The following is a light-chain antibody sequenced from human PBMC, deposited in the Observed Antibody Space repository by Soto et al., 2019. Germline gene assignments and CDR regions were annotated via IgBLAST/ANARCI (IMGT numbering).Light chain of an antibody. V-gene: IGKV3-11*01. CDR3: QPRSNSPLM. CDR1: QSVGNY. J-gene: IGKJ4*02. Sequence: DIVLTQSPATLSLSPGEGVALSCRASQSVGNYLAWYQQSPGQPPRLLIYDASRRATGIPARFSGSGSGTDFTRTISSLEHEDFAVYYCQPRSNSPLMFGGGTKGEIK. CDR2: DAS.